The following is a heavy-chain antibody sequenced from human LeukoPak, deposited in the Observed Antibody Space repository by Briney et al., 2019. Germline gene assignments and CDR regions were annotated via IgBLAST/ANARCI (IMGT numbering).Heavy chain of an antibody. CDR3: ARDVPFYDSWSGYCDT. CDR1: GFTFSSYW. Sequence: PGGSLRLSCAASGFTFSSYWMSWVRQAPGKGLEWVAVVSYDGRKQDYADSVKGRFTISRDNSKNKVSLQMNSLRVVDTAVYYCARDVPFYDSWSGYCDTWGQGALVIVSS. V-gene: IGHV3-30*03. CDR2: VSYDGRKQ. D-gene: IGHD3-3*01. J-gene: IGHJ5*02.